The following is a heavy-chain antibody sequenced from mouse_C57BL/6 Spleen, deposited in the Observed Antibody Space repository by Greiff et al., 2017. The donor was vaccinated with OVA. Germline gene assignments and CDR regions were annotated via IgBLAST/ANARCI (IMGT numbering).Heavy chain of an antibody. CDR1: GYSITSGYY. CDR2: ISYDGSN. D-gene: IGHD4-1*01. J-gene: IGHJ2*01. V-gene: IGHV3-6*01. Sequence: EVQVVESGPGLVKPSQSLSLTCSVTGYSITSGYYWNWIRQFPGNKLEWMGYISYDGSNNYNPSLKNRISITRDTSKNQFFLKLNSVTTEDTATYYCARETGTFDYWGQGTTLTVSS. CDR3: ARETGTFDY.